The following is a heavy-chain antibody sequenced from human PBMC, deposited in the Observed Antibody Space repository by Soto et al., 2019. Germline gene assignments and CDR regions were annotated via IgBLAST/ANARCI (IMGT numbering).Heavy chain of an antibody. D-gene: IGHD2-15*01. Sequence: ASVKVSCKASGYTFTSYGISWVRQAPGQGLEWMGWMNPNSGNTGYAQKFQGRVTMTRNTSISTAYMELSSLRSEDTAVYYCARGQDIVVVVDAFDIWGQGTMVTVS. J-gene: IGHJ3*02. CDR3: ARGQDIVVVVDAFDI. CDR2: MNPNSGNT. CDR1: GYTFTSYG. V-gene: IGHV1-8*02.